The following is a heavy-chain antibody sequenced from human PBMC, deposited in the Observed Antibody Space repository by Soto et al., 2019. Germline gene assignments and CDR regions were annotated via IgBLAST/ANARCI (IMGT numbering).Heavy chain of an antibody. Sequence: GGSLRLSCAASGFTFSDHYMDWVRQAPGKGLEWVGRTRNKDKSYTTEYAASVKGRFTISRDDSKNSVYLQMNSLKNEDTAVYFCVRGTDDRTHYHMDVWGEGTTVTVSS. D-gene: IGHD2-8*02. CDR1: GFTFSDHY. CDR3: VRGTDDRTHYHMDV. J-gene: IGHJ6*03. V-gene: IGHV3-72*01. CDR2: TRNKDKSYTT.